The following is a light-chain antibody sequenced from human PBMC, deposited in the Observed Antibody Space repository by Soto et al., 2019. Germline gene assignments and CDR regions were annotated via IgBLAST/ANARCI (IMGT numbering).Light chain of an antibody. V-gene: IGKV1-9*01. CDR1: QGFSNY. J-gene: IGKJ5*01. CDR3: QQLTSYPIT. CDR2: AAS. Sequence: DIELTQSPSFLSASVGDRVTITCRASQGFSNYLAWYQRKPGKAPKLLISAASIMQSVVPSRFSGSGSRTEFTLTISSLQPEDFATYYCQQLTSYPITFGQGTRLEIK.